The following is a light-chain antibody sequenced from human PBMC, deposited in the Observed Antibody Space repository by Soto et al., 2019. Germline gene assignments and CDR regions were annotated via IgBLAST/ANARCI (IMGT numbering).Light chain of an antibody. CDR1: SSDVGSYNL. J-gene: IGLJ1*01. V-gene: IGLV2-23*01. CDR3: CSYAGSRYV. Sequence: QSVLTQPASVSGSPGQSITISCTGTSSDVGSYNLVSWYQQHPGKAPKLMIYEGSKRPSGVSNRFSGSKSGNTASLTISGLQAEDEDDYYCCSYAGSRYVFGTGTKVTVL. CDR2: EGS.